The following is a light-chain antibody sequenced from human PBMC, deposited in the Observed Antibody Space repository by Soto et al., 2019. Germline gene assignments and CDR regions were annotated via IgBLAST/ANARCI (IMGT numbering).Light chain of an antibody. V-gene: IGKV1-9*01. J-gene: IGKJ1*01. CDR2: AAS. CDR3: QQLITYPQT. Sequence: EIRLTQSAAFLSVSLGDRVTMTCGASQGISTYLAWYQQKKGKAPKLLIYAASTLQSGVPSRFSGSGYGTEFDLAISSLQTEDFATYYCQQLITYPQTFGQGTKVDIK. CDR1: QGISTY.